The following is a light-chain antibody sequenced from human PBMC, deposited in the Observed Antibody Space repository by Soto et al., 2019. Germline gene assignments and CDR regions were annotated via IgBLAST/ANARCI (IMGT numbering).Light chain of an antibody. CDR2: HAS. Sequence: EIVLTQSPGTLSSSPGERATLSCRASQSVSSSYLAWYQQKPGQAPRLLMYHASSRATGIPDRFSGSGSGTDFTLTISRLEPEDFAVYFCQQYGSSPLWTFGQGTKVEIK. CDR1: QSVSSSY. J-gene: IGKJ1*01. CDR3: QQYGSSPLWT. V-gene: IGKV3-20*01.